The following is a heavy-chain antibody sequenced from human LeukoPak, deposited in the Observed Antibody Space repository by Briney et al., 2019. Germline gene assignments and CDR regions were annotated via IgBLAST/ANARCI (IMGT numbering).Heavy chain of an antibody. CDR2: FIPVFGPA. Sequence: SVKVSCKASGGTFSNYAVSWVRQAPGQGLEWMGGFIPVFGPANYAQKFQGRVTITADESTSTAYMELSSLRSEDTAVYYCARAGEVYNSGSYLEYWGQGTLVTVSS. D-gene: IGHD6-19*01. V-gene: IGHV1-69*13. J-gene: IGHJ4*02. CDR1: GGTFSNYA. CDR3: ARAGEVYNSGSYLEY.